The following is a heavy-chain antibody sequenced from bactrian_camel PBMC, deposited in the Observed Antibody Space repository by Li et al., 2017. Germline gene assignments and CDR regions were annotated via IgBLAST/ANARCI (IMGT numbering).Heavy chain of an antibody. V-gene: IGHV3S31*01. CDR3: AARADCSGGDCDGAYKY. CDR1: GFSSNSPS. J-gene: IGHJ4*01. Sequence: VQLVESGGGLVQPGGSLTLSCTASGFSSNSPSMGWVRQAPGKGLEWVSHVVSGGRITYYAVSVKGRFTISRDNAKNTLYLQSNSLKTEDTAMYYCAARADCSGGDCDGAYKYWGQGTQVTVS. D-gene: IGHD2*01. CDR2: VVSGGRIT.